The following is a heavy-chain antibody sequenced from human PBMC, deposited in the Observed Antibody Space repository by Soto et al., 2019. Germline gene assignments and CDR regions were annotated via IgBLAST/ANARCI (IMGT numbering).Heavy chain of an antibody. CDR1: GFIFSRYA. Sequence: QELLVESGGGVVQPGRSLRLSCAASGFIFSRYAMHWVRQSPGKGLEGVAVISYDGSKKYYADSVEGRYTISRDDSKNTLYLQMNSLRVEDTAVYYGARAPHGMDVWGQGTTVIVSS. V-gene: IGHV3-30-3*01. J-gene: IGHJ6*02. CDR3: ARAPHGMDV. CDR2: ISYDGSKK.